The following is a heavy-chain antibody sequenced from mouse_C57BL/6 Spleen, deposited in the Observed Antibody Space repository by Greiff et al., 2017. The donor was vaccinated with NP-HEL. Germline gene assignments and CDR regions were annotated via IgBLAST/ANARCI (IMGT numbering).Heavy chain of an antibody. CDR2: ISGGGGNT. J-gene: IGHJ4*01. CDR3: ARHELREDALDY. CDR1: GFTFSSYT. Sequence: EVNLVESGGGLVKPGGSLKLSCAASGFTFSSYTMSWVRQTPEKRLEWVATISGGGGNTYYPDSVKGRFTISRDNAKNTLYLQMSSLRSEDTALYYCARHELREDALDYWGQGTSVTVSS. V-gene: IGHV5-9*01. D-gene: IGHD1-1*01.